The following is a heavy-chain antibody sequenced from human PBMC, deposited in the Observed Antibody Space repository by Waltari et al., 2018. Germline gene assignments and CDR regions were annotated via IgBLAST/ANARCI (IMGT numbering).Heavy chain of an antibody. V-gene: IGHV1-69*14. D-gene: IGHD3-3*01. Sequence: QVQLVQSGAAVKKPGSSLKVSCKASGGTFSSYAINQVAQAPGQGLGWMGGIIPICGTANYAQKFQGRVTITADKSTSTAYMELSSLRSEDTAVYYCARRVRFSPYYMDVWGKGTTVTVSS. CDR1: GGTFSSYA. J-gene: IGHJ6*03. CDR2: IIPICGTA. CDR3: ARRVRFSPYYMDV.